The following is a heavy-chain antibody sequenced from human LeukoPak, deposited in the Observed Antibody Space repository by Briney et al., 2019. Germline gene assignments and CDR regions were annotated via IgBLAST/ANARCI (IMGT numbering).Heavy chain of an antibody. CDR2: IYYSGST. V-gene: IGHV4-39*01. CDR1: GGSISSSSYY. CDR3: ARLHDCYYYGMDV. J-gene: IGHJ6*02. Sequence: SETLSLTCTVSGGSISSSSYYWGWIRQPPGKGLEWIGSIYYSGSTYYNPSLKSRVTISVDTSKNQFSLKLSSVTAADTAVYYCARLHDCYYYGMDVWGQGTTVTVSS.